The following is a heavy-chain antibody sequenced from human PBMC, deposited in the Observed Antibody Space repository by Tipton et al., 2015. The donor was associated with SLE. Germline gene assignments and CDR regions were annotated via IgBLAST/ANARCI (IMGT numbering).Heavy chain of an antibody. V-gene: IGHV4-61*02. J-gene: IGHJ5*01. Sequence: TLSLTCSVSGGSISSGNYYWNWIRQPAGKGLEWIGRTYPSGTTNYNPSLKSRVTILLDTSKTQFSLNVSSVTAADTAIYYCARGGSGFDSWGQGTLVTVSS. CDR1: GGSISSGNYY. CDR2: TYPSGTT. D-gene: IGHD3-16*01. CDR3: ARGGSGFDS.